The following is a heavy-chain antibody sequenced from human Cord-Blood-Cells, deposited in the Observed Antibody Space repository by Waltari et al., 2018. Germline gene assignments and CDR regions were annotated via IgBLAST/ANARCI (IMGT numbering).Heavy chain of an antibody. Sequence: QLQLQESGPGLVKPSETLSLTCTVYGGSISSSSYYWGWIRQPPGKGLEWIGSIYYSGSTDYHPPLKSRVNISVDPSKNQFSLKLSSVNAADTAVYYCASAVRGGYDYWSQGTLVTVSS. J-gene: IGHJ4*02. V-gene: IGHV4-39*01. D-gene: IGHD3-10*01. CDR2: IYYSGST. CDR3: ASAVRGGYDY. CDR1: GGSISSSSYY.